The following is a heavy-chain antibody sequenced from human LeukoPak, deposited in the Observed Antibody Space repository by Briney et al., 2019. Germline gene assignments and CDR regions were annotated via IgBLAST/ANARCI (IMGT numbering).Heavy chain of an antibody. CDR2: INWNGGST. CDR1: GFTFRNYG. J-gene: IGHJ5*02. V-gene: IGHV3-20*04. D-gene: IGHD3-10*01. CDR3: ARDTMVRGVKEDDWFDP. Sequence: PGGSLRLSCAASGFTFRNYGMHWVRQAPGKGLEWVSGINWNGGSTGYADSVKGRFTISRDNAKNSLYLQMNSLRAEDTALYYCARDTMVRGVKEDDWFDPWGQGTLVTVSS.